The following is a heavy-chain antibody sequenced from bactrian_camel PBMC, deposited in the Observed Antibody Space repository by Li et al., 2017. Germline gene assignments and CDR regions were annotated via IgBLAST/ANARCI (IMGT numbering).Heavy chain of an antibody. CDR2: IYIGSSTT. CDR1: GFTYSSNC. Sequence: HVQLVESGGGSVQAGGSLRLSCATSGFTYSSNCMAWFRQAPGKEREGVARIYIGSSTTVYASSVKGRFTIYLDNAKNTLYLQMDSLKPEDSAMYYCARSRFVFRGCDLSTSGYYCGGQGTQVTVS. D-gene: IGHD5*01. V-gene: IGHV3S6*01. J-gene: IGHJ4*01. CDR3: ARSRFVFRGCDLSTSGYYC.